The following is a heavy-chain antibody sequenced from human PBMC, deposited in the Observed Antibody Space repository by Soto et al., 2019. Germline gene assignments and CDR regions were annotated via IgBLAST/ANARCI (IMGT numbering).Heavy chain of an antibody. Sequence: GGSLRLSCVTSGFTFNTFAMSWVRRAPGKGLEWVSAISISGDSTYYADSVKGRFFISRDNSNNTLFLRVSSLRVEDTATYYCAKAGSRGWTNYFDHWGQGSTVTVYS. D-gene: IGHD6-19*01. CDR3: AKAGSRGWTNYFDH. V-gene: IGHV3-23*01. CDR1: GFTFNTFA. J-gene: IGHJ4*02. CDR2: ISISGDST.